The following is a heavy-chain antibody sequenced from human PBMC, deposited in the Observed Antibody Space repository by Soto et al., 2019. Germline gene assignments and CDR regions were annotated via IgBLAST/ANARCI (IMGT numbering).Heavy chain of an antibody. D-gene: IGHD3-16*02. J-gene: IGHJ4*02. CDR3: SVITEGY. Sequence: GGSLRLSCAASGFTFSNYGINWVRQAPGRGLEWVSGISNIGGTYYTDSVKGRSTISRDNSKNTMYLQMNSLRAEDTAVYYCSVITEGYWGQGTQVTVSS. CDR2: ISNIGGT. CDR1: GFTFSNYG. V-gene: IGHV3-23*01.